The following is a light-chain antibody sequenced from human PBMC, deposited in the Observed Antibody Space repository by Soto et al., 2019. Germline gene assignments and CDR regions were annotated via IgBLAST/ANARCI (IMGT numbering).Light chain of an antibody. CDR1: QSISSY. CDR3: QQSYSAPWT. J-gene: IGKJ1*01. CDR2: AAS. V-gene: IGKV1-39*01. Sequence: DIQMTQSPSSLSASVGDRATITCRASQSISSYLNWYQQKPGKAPKLLIYAASSLQSGVPSRFSGSGSGTDFTLTISRLQPEEYATYHCQQSYSAPWTFGQGTKVEIK.